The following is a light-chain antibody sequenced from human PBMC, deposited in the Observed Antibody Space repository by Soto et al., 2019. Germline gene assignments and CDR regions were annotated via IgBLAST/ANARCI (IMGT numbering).Light chain of an antibody. CDR3: QQYDTFPRT. V-gene: IGKV1-5*01. Sequence: DIQMTPSPSTLSASVVDRVVITCRASQNINKWLAWYQQKPGKAPKFLIYDASTLETGVPSRFSGSGSGTEFTLTISSLQPDDFATFYCQQYDTFPRTFGQGTKVDIK. CDR1: QNINKW. CDR2: DAS. J-gene: IGKJ1*01.